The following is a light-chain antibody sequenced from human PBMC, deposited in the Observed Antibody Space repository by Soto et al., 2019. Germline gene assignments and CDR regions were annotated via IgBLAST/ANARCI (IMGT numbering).Light chain of an antibody. J-gene: IGLJ1*01. CDR2: EVS. V-gene: IGLV2-14*01. CDR3: SSYTSSSTFV. Sequence: QSALTQPASVSGSPGQSITISCTGTSSDVGGYNYVSWSQQHPGKAPQLMIYEVSNRPLGVSNRFSGSKSGNTASLTISGLQAEDEADYYCSSYTSSSTFVFGTGTKLTVL. CDR1: SSDVGGYNY.